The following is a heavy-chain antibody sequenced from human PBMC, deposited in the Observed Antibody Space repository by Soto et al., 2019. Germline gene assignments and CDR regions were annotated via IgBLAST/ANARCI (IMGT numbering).Heavy chain of an antibody. V-gene: IGHV4-4*07. CDR3: ARGGQDFWSGPFDY. J-gene: IGHJ4*02. CDR1: GGSISNYF. CDR2: IDNSGST. Sequence: SETLSLTCTVSGGSISNYFYNWIRQPAGKGPEWIGRIDNSGSTNYNPSLKSRITMSADTSRNQFSLKLNSVTAADTAVYYCARGGQDFWSGPFDYWGQGALVTVSS. D-gene: IGHD3-3*01.